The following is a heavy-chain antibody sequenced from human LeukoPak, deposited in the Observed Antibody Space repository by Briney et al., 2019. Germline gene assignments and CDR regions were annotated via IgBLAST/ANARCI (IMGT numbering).Heavy chain of an antibody. D-gene: IGHD2-15*01. CDR2: IYYSGST. CDR3: ARDLRGYCSGGSCYGPDAFDI. CDR1: GGSISSYY. J-gene: IGHJ3*02. V-gene: IGHV4-59*01. Sequence: PSETLSLTCTVSGGSISSYYWSWLRQPPGKGLEWIGYIYYSGSTNYKPSLKSRGTISVDTSKKQFSLKLSSVTAADTAVYYCARDLRGYCSGGSCYGPDAFDIWGQGTMVTVSS.